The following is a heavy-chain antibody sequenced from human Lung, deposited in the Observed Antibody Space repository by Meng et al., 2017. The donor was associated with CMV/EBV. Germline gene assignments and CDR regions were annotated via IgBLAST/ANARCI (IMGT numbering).Heavy chain of an antibody. J-gene: IGHJ4*02. CDR2: INSVGSST. Sequence: GGSLRLXCAASGFTFSSTWMHWVRQAPGKGLVWVSRINSVGSSTIYADSVKGRFTISIDNAKNTLYLQMNSLRSEDTAVYYCARDPYDYDSSLDYWGQGTLVTVSS. CDR1: GFTFSSTW. V-gene: IGHV3-74*01. CDR3: ARDPYDYDSSLDY. D-gene: IGHD3-22*01.